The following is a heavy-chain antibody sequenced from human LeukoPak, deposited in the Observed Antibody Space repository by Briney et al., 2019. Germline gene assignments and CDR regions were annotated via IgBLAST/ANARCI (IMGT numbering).Heavy chain of an antibody. J-gene: IGHJ4*02. D-gene: IGHD3-10*01. V-gene: IGHV3-11*04. CDR1: GFTFDKHW. Sequence: NPGGSLRLSCRASGFTFDKHWMSWIRQAPGKGLEWVSYISSSGSTIYYADSVKGRFTISRDNAKNSLYLQLNSLRAEDTAVYYCARVRFGSGSSVYFDLWGQGTLVTVSS. CDR3: ARVRFGSGSSVYFDL. CDR2: ISSSGSTI.